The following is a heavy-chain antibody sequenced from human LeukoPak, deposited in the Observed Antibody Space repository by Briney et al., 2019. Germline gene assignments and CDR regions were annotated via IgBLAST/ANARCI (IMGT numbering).Heavy chain of an antibody. J-gene: IGHJ5*02. CDR3: ARVHLHYGSGRLSNWFDP. V-gene: IGHV4-59*01. CDR1: SGFTSIYY. Sequence: AETLSLTYTVASGFTSIYYGSWIRQPARNGLGWMVFIYYSGSTIYTTSLKRRVPLPVDTSKNQSSLTLSSVTAADTAVYYCARVHLHYGSGRLSNWFDPWGQETLVTVSS. D-gene: IGHD3-10*01. CDR2: IYYSGST.